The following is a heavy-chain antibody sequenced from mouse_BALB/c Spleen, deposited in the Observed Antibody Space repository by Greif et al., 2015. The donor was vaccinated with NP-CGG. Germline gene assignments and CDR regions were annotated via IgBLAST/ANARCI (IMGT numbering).Heavy chain of an antibody. CDR3: ARSIGMIPYYYAMDY. D-gene: IGHD2-4*01. CDR2: ISYSGST. V-gene: IGHV3-8*02. Sequence: EVKLVESGPSLVKPSQTLSLTCSVTGDSITSGYWNWIRKFPGNKLEYMGYISYSGSTYYNPSLKSRISITRDTSKNQYYLQLNSVTTEDTATYYCARSIGMIPYYYAMDYWGQGTSVTVSS. J-gene: IGHJ4*01. CDR1: GDSITSGY.